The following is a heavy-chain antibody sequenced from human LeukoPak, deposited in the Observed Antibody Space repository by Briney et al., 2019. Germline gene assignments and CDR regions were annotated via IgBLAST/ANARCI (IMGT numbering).Heavy chain of an antibody. J-gene: IGHJ5*02. CDR2: MNPDSGGT. D-gene: IGHD6-13*01. CDR1: GYTFTGHY. V-gene: IGHV1-2*02. Sequence: ASVKVSCKASGYTFTGHYMHWVRQAPGQGLEWMGWMNPDSGGTNYAQKLQGRVTMTTDTSTSTAYMELRSLRSNDTAVYYCARVRSGYSSSWYGANNWFDPWGQGTLVTVSS. CDR3: ARVRSGYSSSWYGANNWFDP.